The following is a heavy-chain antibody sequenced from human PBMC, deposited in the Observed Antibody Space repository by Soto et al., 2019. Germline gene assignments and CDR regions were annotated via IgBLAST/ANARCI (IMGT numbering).Heavy chain of an antibody. CDR1: GGSISSSNW. CDR2: IYHSGST. Sequence: QVQLQESGPGLVKPSGTLSLTCAVSGGSISSSNWWSWVRQPPGKGLEWIGEIYHSGSTNYNPSLTSRVTISVDTSKSQFSLKLRSVTAADTAVYYCARVSGSYYYGMDVWGQGTTVTVSS. V-gene: IGHV4-4*02. D-gene: IGHD1-26*01. CDR3: ARVSGSYYYGMDV. J-gene: IGHJ6*02.